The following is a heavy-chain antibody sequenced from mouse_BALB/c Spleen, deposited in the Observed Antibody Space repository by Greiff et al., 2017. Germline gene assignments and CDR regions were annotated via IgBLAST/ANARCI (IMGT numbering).Heavy chain of an antibody. CDR1: GFTFSSFG. CDR3: ARSTVVDAMDY. CDR2: ISSGSSTI. D-gene: IGHD1-1*01. V-gene: IGHV5-17*02. Sequence: VQLKESGGGLVQPGGSRKLSCAASGFTFSSFGMHWVRQAPEKGLEWVAYISSGSSTIYYADTVKGRFTISRDNPKNTLFLQMTSLRSEDTAMYYCARSTVVDAMDYWGQGTSVTVSS. J-gene: IGHJ4*01.